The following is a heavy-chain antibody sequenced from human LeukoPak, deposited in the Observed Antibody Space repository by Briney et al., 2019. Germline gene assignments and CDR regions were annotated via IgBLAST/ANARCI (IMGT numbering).Heavy chain of an antibody. Sequence: PGGSLRLSCAASGFTFSSYSMNWVRQAPGKGLEWVSYISSSSSTIYYADSVRGRFTISRDNAKNSLYLQMNSLRAEDTAVYYCASISRGYSYWDVDYWGQGTLVTVSS. CDR1: GFTFSSYS. D-gene: IGHD5-18*01. J-gene: IGHJ4*02. CDR2: ISSSSSTI. V-gene: IGHV3-48*04. CDR3: ASISRGYSYWDVDY.